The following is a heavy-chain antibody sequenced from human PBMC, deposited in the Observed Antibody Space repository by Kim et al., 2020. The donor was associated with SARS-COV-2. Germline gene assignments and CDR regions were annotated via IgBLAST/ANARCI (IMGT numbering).Heavy chain of an antibody. CDR1: GFTFSSYS. D-gene: IGHD6-13*01. CDR2: ISSSSTI. V-gene: IGHV3-48*04. CDR3: AREIAAPYYYYYYGMDV. J-gene: IGHJ6*02. Sequence: GGSLRLSCAASGFTFSSYSMNWVRQAPGKGLEWVSYISSSSTIYYADSVKGRFTISRDNAKNSLYLQMNSLRAEDTAVYYCAREIAAPYYYYYYGMDVWGQGTTVTVSS.